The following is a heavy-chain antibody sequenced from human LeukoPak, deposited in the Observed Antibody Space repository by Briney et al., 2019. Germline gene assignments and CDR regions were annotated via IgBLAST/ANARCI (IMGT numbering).Heavy chain of an antibody. CDR3: ARHGALILGIAAAWADY. CDR1: GGSISSSSYS. D-gene: IGHD6-13*01. J-gene: IGHJ4*02. CDR2: IYYSGST. Sequence: SETLSLTCTVSGGSISSSSYSWGWIRQPPGKGLEWIGSIYYSGSTYYNPSLKSRVTISVDTSKNQFSLKLSSVTAADTAVYYCARHGALILGIAAAWADYWGQGTLVTVSS. V-gene: IGHV4-39*01.